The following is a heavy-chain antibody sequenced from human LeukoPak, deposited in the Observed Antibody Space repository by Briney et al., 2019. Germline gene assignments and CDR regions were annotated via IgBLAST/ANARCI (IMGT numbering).Heavy chain of an antibody. CDR1: GFTFSTYW. V-gene: IGHV3-7*01. CDR3: ARTENYDYLWGSFDY. Sequence: PGGSLRLSCAASGFTFSTYWMNWVRQAPGKGLEWVANINKDGSQKYYVDSVKGRFTISRDNAKNSLYLQMNSLRTEDTAVYYCARTENYDYLWGSFDYWGQGTLVTVSS. D-gene: IGHD3-16*01. CDR2: INKDGSQK. J-gene: IGHJ4*02.